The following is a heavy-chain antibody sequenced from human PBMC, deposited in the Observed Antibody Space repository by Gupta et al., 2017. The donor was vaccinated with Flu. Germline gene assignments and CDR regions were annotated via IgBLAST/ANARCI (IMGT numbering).Heavy chain of an antibody. Sequence: QLQLQASCPGLLKPSETLSLPCTVSGGSISSTTYFWCWIRQPPGEGLQCIGKSYYDGSTYYTPSLKSRANISVETSKNQFSLRLSSVTAADTAVYYCAALWVGGSGGWVPWDYWGQGTMVTVSS. V-gene: IGHV4-39*01. CDR2: SYYDGST. CDR1: GGSISSTTYF. CDR3: AALWVGGSGGWVPWDY. D-gene: IGHD6-19*01. J-gene: IGHJ4*02.